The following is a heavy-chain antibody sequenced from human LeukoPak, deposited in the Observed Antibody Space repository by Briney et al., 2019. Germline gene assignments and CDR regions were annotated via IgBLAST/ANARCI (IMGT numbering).Heavy chain of an antibody. D-gene: IGHD3-10*01. CDR1: GGSISSYY. CDR2: IYTSGST. Sequence: SETLSLTCTVSGGSISSYYWSWIRQPAGKGLEWIGRIYTSGSTNYNPSLKSRVTMSVDTSKNQFSLKLSSVTAADTAVYYCARDSTAPERILWFGEVIYYYYMDVWGKGTTVTISS. J-gene: IGHJ6*03. V-gene: IGHV4-4*07. CDR3: ARDSTAPERILWFGEVIYYYYMDV.